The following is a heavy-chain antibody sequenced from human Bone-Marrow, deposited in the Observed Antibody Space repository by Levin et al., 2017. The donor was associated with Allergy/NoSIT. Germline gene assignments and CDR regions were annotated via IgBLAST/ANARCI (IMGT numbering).Heavy chain of an antibody. Sequence: GESLKISCAASGFTFSSYSMNWVRQAPGKGLEWVSYISSSSSTIYYADSVKGRFTISRDNAKNSLYLQMNSLRAEDTAVYYCARSPGTMVRGVILKNDAFDIWGQGTMVTVSS. CDR2: ISSSSSTI. J-gene: IGHJ3*02. CDR3: ARSPGTMVRGVILKNDAFDI. CDR1: GFTFSSYS. V-gene: IGHV3-48*01. D-gene: IGHD3-10*01.